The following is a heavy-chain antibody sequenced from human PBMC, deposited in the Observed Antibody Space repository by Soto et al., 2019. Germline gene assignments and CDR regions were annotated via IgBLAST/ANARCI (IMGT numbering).Heavy chain of an antibody. D-gene: IGHD5-12*01. CDR1: GDSISAYS. CDR2: IHYNGNT. J-gene: IGHJ4*02. Sequence: SETLSLTCTVSGDSISAYSWSWVLQPPGKGLEWIGNIHYNGNTKYNPSLKSRVTMSVDTSKNQFSLKLISVTAADTAKYFCAREGNLGRWLQPLDFWGQGTLVTVSS. CDR3: AREGNLGRWLQPLDF. V-gene: IGHV4-59*01.